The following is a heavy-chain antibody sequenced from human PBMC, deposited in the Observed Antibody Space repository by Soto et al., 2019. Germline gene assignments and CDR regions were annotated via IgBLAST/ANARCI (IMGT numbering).Heavy chain of an antibody. CDR1: GFTFGSYN. J-gene: IGHJ4*02. CDR2: ISNTGSTT. V-gene: IGHV3-48*01. Sequence: PGGSLRLSCAASGFTFGSYNMNWVRQAPGKGLEWVSYISNTGSTTYYADSVKGRFTISRDNARNSLFLQMNSLRAEDTALYYWASDYVFWCDNAKPDPRGLPPSFAYWGKGTLVTVSS. CDR3: ASDYVFWCDNAKPDPRGLPPSFAY. D-gene: IGHD3-3*01.